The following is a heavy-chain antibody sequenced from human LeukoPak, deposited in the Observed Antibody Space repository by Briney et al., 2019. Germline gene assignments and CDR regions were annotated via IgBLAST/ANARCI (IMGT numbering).Heavy chain of an antibody. CDR2: ISSSSSTI. V-gene: IGHV3-48*02. CDR1: GFTFSSYS. D-gene: IGHD3-22*01. J-gene: IGHJ4*02. CDR3: ARIVYDSSGYIDY. Sequence: GGSLRLSCVASGFTFSSYSMDWVRQAPGKGLEWVSYISSSSSTIYYADSVKGRFTISRDNAKKSLYLQMNSLRDEDTAVYYCARIVYDSSGYIDYWGQGTLSPSPQ.